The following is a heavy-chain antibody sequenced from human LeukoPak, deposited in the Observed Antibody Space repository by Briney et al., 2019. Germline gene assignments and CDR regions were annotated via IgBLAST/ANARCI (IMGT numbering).Heavy chain of an antibody. CDR3: ARSKKIAAAGYFDY. J-gene: IGHJ4*02. D-gene: IGHD6-13*01. CDR2: ISFDGDNK. Sequence: GGSLRLSCAASGFTFTIYSMHWVRQAPGKGLEWVSVISFDGDNKFYADSVKGRFTISRDNAKNSLYLQMNSLRAEDTAVYYCARSKKIAAAGYFDYWGQGTLVTVSS. V-gene: IGHV3-30-3*01. CDR1: GFTFTIYS.